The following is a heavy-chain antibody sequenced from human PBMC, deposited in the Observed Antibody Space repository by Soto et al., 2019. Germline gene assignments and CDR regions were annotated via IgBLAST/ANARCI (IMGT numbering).Heavy chain of an antibody. J-gene: IGHJ5*02. CDR1: GFSFSTYG. CDR3: TRWNGYGDL. CDR2: VSGGSGVT. D-gene: IGHD1-1*01. Sequence: EMQLLESGGGLVQPGGSLRLSCVVSGFSFSTYGVTWVRQAPGKGLEWVCGVSGGSGVTHYTDSVKGRFTISGDVSKNTVYLQMHSLRGEDTAVYYCTRWNGYGDLWGQGTLVTVSS. V-gene: IGHV3-23*01.